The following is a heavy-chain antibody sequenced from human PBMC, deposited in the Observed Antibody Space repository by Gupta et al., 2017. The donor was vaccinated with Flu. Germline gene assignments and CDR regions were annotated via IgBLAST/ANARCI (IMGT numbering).Heavy chain of an antibody. CDR1: GFTFTSRA. CDR2: SIKNGGKP. CDR3: ARVSISSGCPAFER. D-gene: IGHD6-19*01. Sequence: EVQFSYSGGGLAQPGGSLRLSCEASGFTFTSRALRWVRQAPGKGKEWVGSIKNGGKPDYAPSVEGRLTIATYNYSKNLYLDLHRRRNKGAAADDGARVSISSGCPAFERWGQGTLVNVSS. V-gene: IGHV3-23*01. J-gene: IGHJ4*02.